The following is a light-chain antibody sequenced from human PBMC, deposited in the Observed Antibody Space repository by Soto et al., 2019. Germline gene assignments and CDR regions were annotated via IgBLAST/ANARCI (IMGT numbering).Light chain of an antibody. CDR1: QSVTSN. CDR3: QQRSNWPPT. J-gene: IGKJ5*01. V-gene: IGKV3-15*01. Sequence: EIVMTQSPATLSVSPGERATLSCRASQSVTSNLVWYQQKPGQAPRLLIYGASTRATGIPARFSGSGSGTDFTLTISSLEPEDFAVYYCQQRSNWPPTFGQGTRLEIK. CDR2: GAS.